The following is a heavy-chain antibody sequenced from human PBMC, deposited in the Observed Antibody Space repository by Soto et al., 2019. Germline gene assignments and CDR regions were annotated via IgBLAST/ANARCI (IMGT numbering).Heavy chain of an antibody. D-gene: IGHD1-26*01. CDR2: ISGSGGST. J-gene: IGHJ2*01. V-gene: IGHV3-23*01. CDR3: QAEDGIRATVPFSAFLLNRSSDL. Sequence: KWLELVSAISGSGGSTYYAESVKGLFTISRDNSKNTLYLQMNRLRAEDTAVFFFQAEDGIRATVPFSAFLLNRSSDL.